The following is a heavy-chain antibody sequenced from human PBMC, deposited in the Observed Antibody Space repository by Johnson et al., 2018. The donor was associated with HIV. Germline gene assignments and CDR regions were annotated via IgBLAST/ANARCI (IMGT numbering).Heavy chain of an antibody. J-gene: IGHJ3*02. Sequence: VQLVESGGGLVQPGRSLRLSCAGSGFTFSGYGIHWVRQAPGKGLEWVADIWYDGSNKYYADSVKGRFTISRDNSKNTMYLQMNSLRAEDTAVYYCAREGGVTMVDGFDIWGQGTMVTVSS. V-gene: IGHV3-33*08. CDR3: AREGGVTMVDGFDI. CDR2: IWYDGSNK. D-gene: IGHD3-10*01. CDR1: GFTFSGYG.